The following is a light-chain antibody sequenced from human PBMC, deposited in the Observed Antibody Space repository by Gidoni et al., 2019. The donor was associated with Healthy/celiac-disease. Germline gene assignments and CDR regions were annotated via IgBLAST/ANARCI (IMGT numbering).Light chain of an antibody. CDR2: WAS. V-gene: IGKV4-1*01. CDR3: QQYYSTPNT. J-gene: IGKJ2*01. CDR1: QSVLYSSNNKNY. Sequence: DIVMTQSPDSLAVSLGERATINCKCSQSVLYSSNNKNYLAWYQKKPGQPPKLLIYWASTRESGVPDRFSGSGSGTDFTLTISSLQAEDVAVYYCQQYYSTPNTFGQGTKLEIK.